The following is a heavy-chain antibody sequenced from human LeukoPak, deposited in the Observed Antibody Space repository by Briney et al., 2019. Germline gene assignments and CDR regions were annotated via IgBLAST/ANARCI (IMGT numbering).Heavy chain of an antibody. V-gene: IGHV1-2*04. CDR3: ARSPIWFGEGGWFDP. Sequence: ASVKVSCKASGYTFTGYYMHWVRQAPGQGLGWMGWINPNSGGTNYAQKFQGWVTMTRDTSISTAYMELSRLRSDDTAVYYCARSPIWFGEGGWFDPWGQGTLVTVSS. CDR2: INPNSGGT. D-gene: IGHD3-10*01. J-gene: IGHJ5*02. CDR1: GYTFTGYY.